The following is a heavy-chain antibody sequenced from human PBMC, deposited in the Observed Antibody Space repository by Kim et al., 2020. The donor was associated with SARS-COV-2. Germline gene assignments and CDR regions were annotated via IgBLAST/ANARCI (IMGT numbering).Heavy chain of an antibody. D-gene: IGHD1-26*01. V-gene: IGHV3-48*03. CDR3: ARDHPSEGDTTLYY. CDR1: GFTFNSYA. CDR2: VGRSAGRT. J-gene: IGHJ4*01. Sequence: GGSLRLSCETSGFTFNSYAMSWVRQAPGKGPEWIASVGRSAGRTYYAASVKGRFIISRDSATNSIHLQMDSLRAEDTALYYCARDHPSEGDTTLYYWG.